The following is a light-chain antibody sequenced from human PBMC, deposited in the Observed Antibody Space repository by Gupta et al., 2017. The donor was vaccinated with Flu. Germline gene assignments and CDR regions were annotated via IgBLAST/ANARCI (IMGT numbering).Light chain of an antibody. CDR3: QRRSNWTPGLT. CDR1: QSVSSY. V-gene: IGKV3-11*01. Sequence: EIVLTQSPATLSLSPGGRATLSCRASQSVSSYLAWYQQKPGQAPRLLIYAASNRATGIPARFRGSGSGTDFTLTISSLEPEDVAVYYCQRRSNWTPGLTFGGGTKVEIK. CDR2: AAS. J-gene: IGKJ4*01.